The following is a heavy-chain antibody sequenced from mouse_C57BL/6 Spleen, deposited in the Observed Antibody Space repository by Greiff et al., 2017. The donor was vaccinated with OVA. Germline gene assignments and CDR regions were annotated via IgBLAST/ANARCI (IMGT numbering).Heavy chain of an antibody. V-gene: IGHV1-69*01. CDR3: ASQSNLDVRAMDY. CDR1: GYTFTSYW. J-gene: IGHJ4*01. D-gene: IGHD4-1*01. CDR2: IDPSDSYT. Sequence: VQLQQPGAELVMPGASVKLSCKASGYTFTSYWMHWVKQRPAQALERPGEIDPSDSYTNYNQKFKGKSTLTVDKSSSTAYMQLSSLTSEDSAVYYCASQSNLDVRAMDYWGQGTSVTVSS.